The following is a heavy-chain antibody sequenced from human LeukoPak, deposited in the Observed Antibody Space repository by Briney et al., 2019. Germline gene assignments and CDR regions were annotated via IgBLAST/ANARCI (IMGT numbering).Heavy chain of an antibody. D-gene: IGHD3-10*01. J-gene: IGHJ4*02. CDR1: GGSVSYYY. Sequence: SETLSLTCTVSGGSVSYYYWSWIRQPPGKGLEWIAYIYYSGSTNYNPSPRSRVTISVDTSKNQVSLKLSSVTAADTAVYYCARSPGYYFDYWGQGTLVTVSS. CDR3: ARSPGYYFDY. V-gene: IGHV4-59*02. CDR2: IYYSGST.